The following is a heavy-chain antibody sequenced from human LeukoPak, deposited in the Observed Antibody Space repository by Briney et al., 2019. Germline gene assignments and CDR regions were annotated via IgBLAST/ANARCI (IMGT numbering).Heavy chain of an antibody. V-gene: IGHV3-23*01. CDR3: AKMGAGTTSRWFDP. J-gene: IGHJ5*02. CDR2: ISGSGGST. D-gene: IGHD1-7*01. CDR1: GFTFSSYA. Sequence: GGSLRLSCAASGFTFSSYAMSWVRQAPGKGLEWASAISGSGGSTYYADSVKGRFTISRDNSKNTLYLQMNSLRAEDTAVYYCAKMGAGTTSRWFDPWGQGTLVTVSS.